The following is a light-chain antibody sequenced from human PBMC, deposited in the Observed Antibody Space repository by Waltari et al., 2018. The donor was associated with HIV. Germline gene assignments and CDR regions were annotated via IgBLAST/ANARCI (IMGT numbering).Light chain of an antibody. J-gene: IGLJ3*02. CDR1: SSDVGSSNY. CDR3: CSSAGGDTLV. CDR2: EIT. V-gene: IGLV2-8*01. Sequence: QSALTQPPSASGFPGQSVTISCTGTSSDVGSSNYVAWYQQYPGKAPKLLIYEITKRPSGVPDRFSGSKSGNPASLTGSGLQAEDEADYYCCSSAGGDTLVFGGGTKLTVL.